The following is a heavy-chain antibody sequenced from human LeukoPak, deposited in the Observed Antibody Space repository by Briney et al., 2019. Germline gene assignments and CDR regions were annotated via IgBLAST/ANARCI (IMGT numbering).Heavy chain of an antibody. CDR1: GFTFSSYA. V-gene: IGHV3-48*04. Sequence: PGGSLRLSCAASGFTFSSYAMSWVRQAPGKGLEWVSYISYSGSTIYYADSVKSRFTLSRDNAKDSLYLQMNSLRVEDTAVYYCARGLKVDYYDSSGPDYWGQGTLVTVSS. D-gene: IGHD3-22*01. J-gene: IGHJ4*02. CDR3: ARGLKVDYYDSSGPDY. CDR2: ISYSGSTI.